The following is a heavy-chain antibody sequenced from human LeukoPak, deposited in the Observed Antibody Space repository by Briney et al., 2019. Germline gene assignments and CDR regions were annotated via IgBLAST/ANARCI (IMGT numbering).Heavy chain of an antibody. J-gene: IGHJ1*01. CDR1: GFTFSSYG. Sequence: GGSLRLSCAASGFTFSSYGMHWVRQAPGKGLEWVAFIRYDGSNKYYADSVKGRFTISRDNSKNTLYLQMNSLRAEDTAVYYCAKDDYYGPGSPQGSFQHWGQGTLVTVSS. CDR3: AKDDYYGPGSPQGSFQH. D-gene: IGHD3-10*01. V-gene: IGHV3-30*02. CDR2: IRYDGSNK.